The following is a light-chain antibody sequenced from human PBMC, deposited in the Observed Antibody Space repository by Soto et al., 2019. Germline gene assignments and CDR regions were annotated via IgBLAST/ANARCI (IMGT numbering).Light chain of an antibody. CDR1: HNDIGTYDY. V-gene: IGLV2-14*03. J-gene: IGLJ1*01. CDR3: SSFTSNRIYV. Sequence: QSALTQPTSVSGSPGQSITISCTGNHNDIGTYDYVSWYQQHPGRAPRLLIHGVTTRPSGISGRFSASKSGLTASLTISGLQPEDGADYYCSSFTSNRIYVFGPGTKVTVL. CDR2: GVT.